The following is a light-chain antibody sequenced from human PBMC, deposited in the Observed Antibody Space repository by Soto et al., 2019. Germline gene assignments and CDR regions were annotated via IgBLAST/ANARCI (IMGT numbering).Light chain of an antibody. CDR1: EAIGYNY. CDR2: DAS. CDR3: QQYDTSYT. Sequence: EVVLTQFPGTLSLSPGERATLSCRASEAIGYNYLAWYRQQSGLAPTLLIYDASTRAPGIPDRFSGSGSGTDFTLTISRLEPGDVAVYYCQQYDTSYTFGPGTRLEI. J-gene: IGKJ2*01. V-gene: IGKV3-20*01.